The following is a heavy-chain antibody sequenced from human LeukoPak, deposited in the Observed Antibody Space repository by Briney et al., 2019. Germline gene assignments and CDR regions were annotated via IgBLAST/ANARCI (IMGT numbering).Heavy chain of an antibody. CDR1: GFTFSSYA. D-gene: IGHD6-13*01. CDR3: ARGDSSSGDYDY. V-gene: IGHV3-23*01. J-gene: IGHJ4*02. Sequence: PGGSLRLSCAASGFTFSSYAMSWVRQAPGKGLEWVSAISGSGGSTYYADSVKGRFTISRDNSKNTLYLQMNSLRAEDTAVYYCARGDSSSGDYDYWGQGTLVTVSS. CDR2: ISGSGGST.